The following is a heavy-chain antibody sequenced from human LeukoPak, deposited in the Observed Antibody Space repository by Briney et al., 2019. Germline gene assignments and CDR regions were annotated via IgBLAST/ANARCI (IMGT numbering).Heavy chain of an antibody. D-gene: IGHD1-14*01. V-gene: IGHV3-21*04. Sequence: KPGGSLRLSCAASGFTFSSYSMNWVRQAPGKGLEWVSSISSSSSYIYYADSVKGRFTISRDNAKNSLYLQMNSLRAEDTALYYCAKDSEPFTRTLDYWGQGTLVTVSP. CDR1: GFTFSSYS. CDR2: ISSSSSYI. CDR3: AKDSEPFTRTLDY. J-gene: IGHJ4*02.